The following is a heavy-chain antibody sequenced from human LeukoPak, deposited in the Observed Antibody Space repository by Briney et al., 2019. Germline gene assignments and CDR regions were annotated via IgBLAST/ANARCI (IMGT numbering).Heavy chain of an antibody. Sequence: ASVKVSCKASGYTFTSYYIHWVRQAPGQGLEWMGLINPSGGSTNYAQKFQGRVTMTTDTSTSTAYMELRSLRSDDTAVYYCARYEVGWDPLTDNWFDPWGQGTLVTVSS. V-gene: IGHV1-46*01. J-gene: IGHJ5*02. D-gene: IGHD1-26*01. CDR2: INPSGGST. CDR3: ARYEVGWDPLTDNWFDP. CDR1: GYTFTSYY.